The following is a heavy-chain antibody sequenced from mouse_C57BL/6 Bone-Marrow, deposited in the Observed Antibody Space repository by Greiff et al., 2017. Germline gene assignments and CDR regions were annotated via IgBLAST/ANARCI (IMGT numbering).Heavy chain of an antibody. V-gene: IGHV1-69*01. CDR3: ARGLGFAY. CDR1: GYTFTSYW. CDR2: IDPSDSYT. J-gene: IGHJ3*01. D-gene: IGHD3-3*01. Sequence: QVQLQQPGAELVMPGASVKLSCKASGYTFTSYWMHWVKQRPGQGLEWIGEIDPSDSYTNYNQKFKGKSTLTVDKSSSTAYMQLSSLTSGDSAVYYCARGLGFAYWGQGTLVTVSA.